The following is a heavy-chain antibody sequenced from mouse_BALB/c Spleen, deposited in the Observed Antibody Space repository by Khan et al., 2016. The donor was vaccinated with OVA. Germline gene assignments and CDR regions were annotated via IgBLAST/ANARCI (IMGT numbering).Heavy chain of an antibody. CDR1: GYSFTDYN. J-gene: IGHJ2*01. Sequence: EVQLQESGPELVKPGTSVKVSCKASGYSFTDYNMFWVKQSHGKSLEWIGYIDPYNGGNGYNPKFKGKATLTVDKSSSTAFMHLNSLTSDDSAVYYCALIYYYGTGFDYWGQGTTLTVSS. CDR3: ALIYYYGTGFDY. D-gene: IGHD1-1*01. V-gene: IGHV1S135*01. CDR2: IDPYNGGN.